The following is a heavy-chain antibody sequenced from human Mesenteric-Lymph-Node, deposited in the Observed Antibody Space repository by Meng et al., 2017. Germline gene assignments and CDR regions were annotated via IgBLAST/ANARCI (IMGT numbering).Heavy chain of an antibody. J-gene: IGHJ5*02. V-gene: IGHV7-4-1*02. CDR2: ISTNTGTP. D-gene: IGHD2/OR15-2a*01. CDR1: GGTFSSYT. Sequence: QVQLVQSGAEVKKPGSSVKVSCKASGGTFSSYTINWVRQAHGRGLEWMGWISTNTGTPTYTQGFTGRFVFSLDTSVSTAYLQISSLKAEDTAVYYCARGGNFDPWGQGTLVTVSS. CDR3: ARGGNFDP.